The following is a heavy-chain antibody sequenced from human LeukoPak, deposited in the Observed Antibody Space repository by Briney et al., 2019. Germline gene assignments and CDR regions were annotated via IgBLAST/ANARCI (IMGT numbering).Heavy chain of an antibody. J-gene: IGHJ4*02. CDR1: GFTFSSYA. Sequence: PGGSLRLSCAASGFTFSSYAMSWVRQAPGKGLERVSAISGSGGSTYYADSVKGRFTISRDNSKNTLYLQMNSLRAEDTAVYYCAKDLYYYDSSGYPAFDYWGQGTLVTVSS. CDR3: AKDLYYYDSSGYPAFDY. V-gene: IGHV3-23*01. D-gene: IGHD3-22*01. CDR2: ISGSGGST.